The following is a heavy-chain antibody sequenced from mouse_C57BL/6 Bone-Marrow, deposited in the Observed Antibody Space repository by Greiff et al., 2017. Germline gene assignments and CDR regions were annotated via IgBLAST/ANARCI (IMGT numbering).Heavy chain of an antibody. V-gene: IGHV1-4*01. CDR3: AKWGSFAY. CDR2: INPSSGYT. CDR1: GYTFTSYT. J-gene: IGHJ3*01. Sequence: VMLVESGAELARPGASVKMSCKASGYTFTSYTMHWVKQRPGQGLEWIGYINPSSGYTKYNQKFKDKATLTADKSSSTAYMQLSSLTSEDSAVYYCAKWGSFAYWGQGTLVTVSA.